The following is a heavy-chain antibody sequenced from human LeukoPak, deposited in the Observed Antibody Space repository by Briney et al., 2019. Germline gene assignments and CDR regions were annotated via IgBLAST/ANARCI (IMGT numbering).Heavy chain of an antibody. Sequence: GGSLRLSCAASGFTFSSYGMHWVRQAPGKGLEGVAVISYDGSNKYYADSVKGRFTISRDNSKNTLYLQMNSLRAEDTAVYYCAKENNYVVWSGYLFDYWGQGTLVTVSS. J-gene: IGHJ4*02. CDR3: AKENNYVVWSGYLFDY. D-gene: IGHD3-3*01. CDR1: GFTFSSYG. V-gene: IGHV3-30*18. CDR2: ISYDGSNK.